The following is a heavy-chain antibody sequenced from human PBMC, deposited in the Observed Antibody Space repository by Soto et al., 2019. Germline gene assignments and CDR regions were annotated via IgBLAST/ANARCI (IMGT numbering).Heavy chain of an antibody. CDR1: GYTFTSYY. V-gene: IGHV1-46*01. J-gene: IGHJ6*02. D-gene: IGHD3-3*01. CDR2: INPSGGST. CDR3: ARVSEYDFWTSYYYWGLAV. Sequence: GASVKVSCKASGYTFTSYYMHWVRQAPGQGLEWMGIINPSGGSTSYAQKFQGRVTMTRDTSTSTVYMELSSLRSEDTAVYYCARVSEYDFWTSYYYWGLAVWGQGTRVTVPS.